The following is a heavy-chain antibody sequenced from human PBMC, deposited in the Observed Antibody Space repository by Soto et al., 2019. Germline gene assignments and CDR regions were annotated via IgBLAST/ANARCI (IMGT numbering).Heavy chain of an antibody. CDR1: GFTFSDYY. D-gene: IGHD1-26*01. CDR3: ARAGDSGSYYYYYGMDV. J-gene: IGHJ6*02. CDR2: ISSSGSTI. Sequence: GGSLRLSCAASGFTFSDYYMSWIRQAPGKGLEWVSYISSSGSTIYYADSVKGRFTISRDNAKNSLYLQMNSLRAEDTAVYYCARAGDSGSYYYYYGMDVWGQGTTVTVSS. V-gene: IGHV3-11*01.